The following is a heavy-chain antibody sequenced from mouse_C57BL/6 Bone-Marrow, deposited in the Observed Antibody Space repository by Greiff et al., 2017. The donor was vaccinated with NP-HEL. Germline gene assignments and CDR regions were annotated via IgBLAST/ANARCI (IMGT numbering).Heavy chain of an antibody. J-gene: IGHJ2*01. D-gene: IGHD1-1*01. CDR2: IDPETGGT. V-gene: IGHV1-15*01. Sequence: VQLQQSGAELVRPGASVTLSCKASGYTFTDYEMHWVKQTPVHGLEWIGAIDPETGGTAYNQKFKGKAILTADKSSSTAYMELRSLTSEDAAVYYSTRGRGSRDWGQGTTRTVSS. CDR3: TRGRGSRD. CDR1: GYTFTDYE.